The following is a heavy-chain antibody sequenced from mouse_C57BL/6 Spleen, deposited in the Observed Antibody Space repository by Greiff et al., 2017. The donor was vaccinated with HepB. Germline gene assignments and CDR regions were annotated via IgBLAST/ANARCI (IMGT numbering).Heavy chain of an antibody. CDR1: GYTFTSYW. J-gene: IGHJ2*01. Sequence: VQLQQPGAELVKPGASVKVSCKASGYTFTSYWMHWVKQRPGQGLEWIGRIHPSDSDTNYNQKFKGKATLTVDKSSSTAYMQLSSLTSEDSAVYYCAIPSYYDDDEGFDYWGQGTTLTVSS. D-gene: IGHD2-4*01. V-gene: IGHV1-74*01. CDR2: IHPSDSDT. CDR3: AIPSYYDDDEGFDY.